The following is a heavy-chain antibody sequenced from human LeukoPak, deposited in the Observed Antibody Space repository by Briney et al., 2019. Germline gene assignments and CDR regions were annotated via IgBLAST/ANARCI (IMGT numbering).Heavy chain of an antibody. J-gene: IGHJ4*02. V-gene: IGHV4-59*08. D-gene: IGHD2-15*01. CDR3: ARLGFCSGGRCLPDF. CDR1: GGSISNYY. Sequence: SETLSLTCTVSGGSISNYYWNWIRQPPGKGLEWIGHIYYSGSTMYNPSLESRVTISLDTSRNQFSVMPTSVTAADTAVYYCARLGFCSGGRCLPDFWGQGTLVTVSS. CDR2: IYYSGST.